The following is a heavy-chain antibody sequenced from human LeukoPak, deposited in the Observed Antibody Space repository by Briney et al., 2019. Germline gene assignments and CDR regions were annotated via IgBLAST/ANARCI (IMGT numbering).Heavy chain of an antibody. CDR2: IKSKTDGGTT. D-gene: IGHD4-17*01. J-gene: IGHJ5*02. CDR1: GFTFSNAW. CDR3: ARVRIMTTVTTSAFWWFDP. Sequence: GGSLRLSCAASGFTFSNAWMSWVRQAPGKGLEWVGRIKSKTDGGTTDYAAPVKGRFTISRDDSKNTLYLQMNSLKTEDTAVYYCARVRIMTTVTTSAFWWFDPWGQGTLVTVSS. V-gene: IGHV3-15*01.